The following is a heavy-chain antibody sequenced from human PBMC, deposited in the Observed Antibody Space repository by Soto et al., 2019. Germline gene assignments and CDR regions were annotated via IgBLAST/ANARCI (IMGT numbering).Heavy chain of an antibody. CDR1: GGTFSSYA. J-gene: IGHJ4*02. V-gene: IGHV1-69*01. D-gene: IGHD6-6*01. CDR3: ARAGYSSSSEPQVPDDY. CDR2: IIPIFGTA. Sequence: QVQLVQSGAEVKKPGSSVKVSCKASGGTFSSYAIRWVRQAPGQGLEWMGGIIPIFGTANYAQKFQGRVTITADESKSTAYMELSRLRSADPAVYYCARAGYSSSSEPQVPDDYWGQGTLVTVSS.